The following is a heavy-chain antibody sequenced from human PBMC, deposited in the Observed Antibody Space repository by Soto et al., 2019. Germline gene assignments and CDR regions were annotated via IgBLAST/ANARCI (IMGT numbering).Heavy chain of an antibody. CDR2: INPSGGST. J-gene: IGHJ6*02. CDR1: GYTFTSYY. V-gene: IGHV1-46*01. CDR3: ARDLGLIVLVPAAIKALDYGMDV. D-gene: IGHD2-2*01. Sequence: QVQLVQSGAEVKKPGASVKVSCKASGYTFTSYYMHWVRQAPGQGLEWMGIINPSGGSTSYAQKFQGRVTMTRDTSTSTVYMELSSLRSEDTAVYYCARDLGLIVLVPAAIKALDYGMDVWGQGTTVTVSS.